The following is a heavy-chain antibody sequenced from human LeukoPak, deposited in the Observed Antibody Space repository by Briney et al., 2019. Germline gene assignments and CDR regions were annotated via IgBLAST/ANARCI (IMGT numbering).Heavy chain of an antibody. CDR3: ARLGKQLLTRWFDP. CDR2: IYHSGST. V-gene: IGHV4-38-2*02. J-gene: IGHJ5*02. CDR1: GDSISSGYY. D-gene: IGHD2-2*01. Sequence: SGTLSLTCTVSGDSISSGYYWGWIRQPPGKGLEWIGSIYHSGSTYYNPSLKSRVTISVDTSKNQFSLKLSSVTAADTAVYYCARLGKQLLTRWFDPWGQGTLVTVSS.